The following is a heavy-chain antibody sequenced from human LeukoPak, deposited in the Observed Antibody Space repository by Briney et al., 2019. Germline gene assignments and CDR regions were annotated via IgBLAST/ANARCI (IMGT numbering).Heavy chain of an antibody. J-gene: IGHJ4*02. D-gene: IGHD2-2*01. CDR3: ARDAVVPASLLDY. Sequence: PSGTLSLTCAVSGDSISNIHWWTWVRQPPGKGLEWIGEIYHSGSTYYNPSLKSRVTISVDTSKNQFSLKLTSVTAADTAVYYCARDAVVPASLLDYWGQGTLVTVSS. V-gene: IGHV4-4*02. CDR2: IYHSGST. CDR1: GDSISNIHW.